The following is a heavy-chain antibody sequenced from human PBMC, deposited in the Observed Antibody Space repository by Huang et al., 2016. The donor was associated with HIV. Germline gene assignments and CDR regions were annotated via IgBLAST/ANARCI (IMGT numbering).Heavy chain of an antibody. Sequence: EVQLVQSGAEVKKPGESLKISCKGSGYSFFSYWIGWVRQMPGKGLAGMGIIYPRDSNIRYSPSFQGQVTISADKSISTAYLQWSSLKASDTAMYYCARLRYVDTASNGMDVWGQGTTVTVSS. V-gene: IGHV5-51*01. CDR3: ARLRYVDTASNGMDV. CDR1: GYSFFSYW. J-gene: IGHJ6*02. CDR2: IYPRDSNI. D-gene: IGHD5-18*01.